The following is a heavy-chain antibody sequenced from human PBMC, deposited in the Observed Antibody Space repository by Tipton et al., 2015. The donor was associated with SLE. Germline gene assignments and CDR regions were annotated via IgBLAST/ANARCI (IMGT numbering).Heavy chain of an antibody. D-gene: IGHD5-24*01. CDR1: GNTFTDYY. Sequence: QLVQSGPEVKKPGASVKVSCKASGNTFTDYYMHWVRQAPGQGLERMGWINPKTGASDYAHNFQGRVTMTMDTSINTAYMEVTRLKSDDSAVYYCARQMTTIDAFDIWGQGTMVTVSS. J-gene: IGHJ3*02. CDR3: ARQMTTIDAFDI. CDR2: INPKTGAS. V-gene: IGHV1-2*02.